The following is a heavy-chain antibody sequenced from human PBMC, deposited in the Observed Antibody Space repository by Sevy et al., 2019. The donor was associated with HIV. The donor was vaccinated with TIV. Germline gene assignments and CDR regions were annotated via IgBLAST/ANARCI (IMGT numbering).Heavy chain of an antibody. CDR2: INHSGST. CDR1: GGSFSGYY. J-gene: IGHJ6*02. CDR3: ARGRGRGDILTGRRQIYYYGMDV. D-gene: IGHD3-9*01. V-gene: IGHV4-34*01. Sequence: SETLSLTCAVYGGSFSGYYWSWIRQPPGKGLEWIGEINHSGSTNYNPSLKSRVTISVDTSKNQFSLKLSSVTAADTAVYYCARGRGRGDILTGRRQIYYYGMDVWGQGTTVTVSS.